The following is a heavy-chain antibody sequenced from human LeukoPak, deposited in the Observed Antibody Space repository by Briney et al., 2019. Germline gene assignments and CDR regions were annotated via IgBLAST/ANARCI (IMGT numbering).Heavy chain of an antibody. CDR2: IWRNAINN. V-gene: IGHV3-33*06. J-gene: IGHJ4*02. CDR3: AKRWGPSGYSSSWYKTGNFDY. CDR1: GFTFSDYG. Sequence: PGGSLRLSCVASGFTFSDYGMHWVRQAPGKGPEWVAVIWRNAINNYYGDSVKGRFTISRHNSKNTLYLQMNSLRAEDTAVYYCAKRWGPSGYSSSWYKTGNFDYWGQGTLVTVSS. D-gene: IGHD6-13*01.